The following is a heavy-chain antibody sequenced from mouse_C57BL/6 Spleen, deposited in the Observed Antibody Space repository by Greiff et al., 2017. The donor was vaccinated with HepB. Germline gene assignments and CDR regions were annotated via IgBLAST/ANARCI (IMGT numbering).Heavy chain of an antibody. CDR2: IRNKANGYTT. CDR1: GVTFTDYY. Sequence: EADGVTFTDYYMSWVRQPPGKALEWLGFIRNKANGYTTEYSASVKGRFTISRDNSQSILYLQMNALRAEDSATYYCARYRGYFDVWGTGTTVTVSS. CDR3: ARYRGYFDV. V-gene: IGHV7-3*01. J-gene: IGHJ1*03.